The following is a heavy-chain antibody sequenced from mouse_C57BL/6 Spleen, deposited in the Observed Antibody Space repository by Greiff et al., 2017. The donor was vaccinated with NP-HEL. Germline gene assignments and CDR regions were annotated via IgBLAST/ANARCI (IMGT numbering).Heavy chain of an antibody. CDR3: ARHSTDPYYYAMDY. J-gene: IGHJ4*01. D-gene: IGHD1-1*01. Sequence: QVQLQQSGPGLVAPSQSLSITCTVSGFSLTSYGVHWVRQPPGKGLEWLVVIWSDGSTTYNSALKSRLSISKDNSKSQVFLKMNSLQTDDTAMYYCARHSTDPYYYAMDYWGQGTSVTVSS. V-gene: IGHV2-6-1*01. CDR1: GFSLTSYG. CDR2: IWSDGST.